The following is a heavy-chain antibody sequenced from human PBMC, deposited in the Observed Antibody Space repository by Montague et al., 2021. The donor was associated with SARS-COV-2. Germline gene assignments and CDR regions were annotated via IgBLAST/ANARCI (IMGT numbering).Heavy chain of an antibody. J-gene: IGHJ4*02. CDR1: GFTFSSYS. V-gene: IGHV3-21*01. D-gene: IGHD6-19*01. CDR2: ISSSSSYI. CDR3: ARDRDSSGWFDY. Sequence: SLRLSCAASGFTFSSYSMNWVRQAPGKGLEWVSSISSSSSYIYYADSVKGRFTTSRDNAKNSLYLQMNSLRAEDTAVYYCARDRDSSGWFDYWGQGTLVTVSS.